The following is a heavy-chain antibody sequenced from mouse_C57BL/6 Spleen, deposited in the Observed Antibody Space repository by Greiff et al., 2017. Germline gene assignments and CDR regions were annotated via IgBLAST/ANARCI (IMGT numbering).Heavy chain of an antibody. V-gene: IGHV1-42*01. J-gene: IGHJ1*03. CDR3: ARSGLGNWYFDV. CDR2: INPSTGGT. D-gene: IGHD3-1*01. Sequence: EVQLQESGPELVKPGASVKISCKASGYSFTGYYMNWVKQSPEKSLEWIGEINPSTGGTTYNQKSKAKATLTVDKSSSTAYMQLKSLTSEDSAVYYCARSGLGNWYFDVWGTGTTVTVSS. CDR1: GYSFTGYY.